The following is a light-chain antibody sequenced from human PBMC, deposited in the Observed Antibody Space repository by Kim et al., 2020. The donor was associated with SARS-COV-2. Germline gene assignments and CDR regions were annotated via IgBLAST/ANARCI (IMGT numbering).Light chain of an antibody. CDR2: GAS. CDR1: QNIYRF. Sequence: SASVGDRVTFTCRASQNIYRFLNWYQQKPGRAPKLLINGASSLQSGVPIRFSGGGSGTDFNLTVSGLQPEDCATYYCEQSYSIPYTFGQGTKLEI. V-gene: IGKV1-39*01. CDR3: EQSYSIPYT. J-gene: IGKJ2*01.